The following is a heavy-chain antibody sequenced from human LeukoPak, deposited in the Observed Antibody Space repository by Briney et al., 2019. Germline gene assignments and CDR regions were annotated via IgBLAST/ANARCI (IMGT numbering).Heavy chain of an antibody. CDR1: GFXFSRYW. J-gene: IGHJ5*02. V-gene: IGHV3-74*01. Sequence: PGGSLRLSCAASGFXFSRYWIHWVRQAPGKGLMWVSGVNSDGSDTNYADSVKGRFTISRDNAENTLYLQVNSLRAEDTAVYYCARGLSASCFDTWGQGTLVTVSS. CDR2: VNSDGSDT. CDR3: ARGLSASCFDT.